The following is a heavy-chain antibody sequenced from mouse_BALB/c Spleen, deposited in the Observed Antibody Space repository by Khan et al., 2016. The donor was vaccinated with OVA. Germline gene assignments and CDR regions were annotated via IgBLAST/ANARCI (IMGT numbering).Heavy chain of an antibody. Sequence: QVQLKQSGAELVRPGASVKLSCKTSGYIFTSYWIHWVKQRSGQGLEWIARIYPGTNSTYYNEKFKGKTTLTADKSSSTAYMQLSSLKSEDSAVYICARDGPEGAWFVYWGQGTLVTVSA. J-gene: IGHJ3*01. D-gene: IGHD2-3*01. CDR1: GYIFTSYW. CDR2: IYPGTNST. CDR3: ARDGPEGAWFVY. V-gene: IGHV1-76*01.